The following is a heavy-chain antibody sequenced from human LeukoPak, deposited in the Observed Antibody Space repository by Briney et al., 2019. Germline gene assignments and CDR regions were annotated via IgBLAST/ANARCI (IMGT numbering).Heavy chain of an antibody. CDR1: GYIFTLYY. V-gene: IGHV1-2*06. CDR3: ARGRSGAAAGGGGLDY. J-gene: IGHJ4*02. D-gene: IGHD6-13*01. Sequence: ASVKVSCKASGYIFTLYYMHWVRQAPGQGLEWMGRINPNSGGTNYAQKFQGRVTMTRDTSISTAYMELSRLRSDDTAVYYCARGRSGAAAGGGGLDYWGQGTLVTVSS. CDR2: INPNSGGT.